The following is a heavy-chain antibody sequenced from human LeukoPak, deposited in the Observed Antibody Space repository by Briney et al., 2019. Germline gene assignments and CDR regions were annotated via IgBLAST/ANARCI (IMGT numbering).Heavy chain of an antibody. CDR2: IYSSGST. J-gene: IGHJ3*02. CDR1: GFTVSSNY. Sequence: PGGSLRLSCAASGFTVSSNYMSWVRQAPGKGLEWVSVIYSSGSTYYADSVKGRFTISRDNSKNTLYLQMNSLRAEDTAVYYCAVHRSQDAFDIWGQGTMVTVSS. CDR3: AVHRSQDAFDI. V-gene: IGHV3-66*04.